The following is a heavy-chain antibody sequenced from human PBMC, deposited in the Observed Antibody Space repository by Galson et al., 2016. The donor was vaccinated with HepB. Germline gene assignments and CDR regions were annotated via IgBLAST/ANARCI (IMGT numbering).Heavy chain of an antibody. J-gene: IGHJ4*02. V-gene: IGHV5-51*03. CDR1: GYSFPIYW. Sequence: SGAEVKKPGESLKISCKASGYSFPIYWIGWVRQMPGKGLEWVGTLYPADSDARYSPSFQGQVTISADKSVSPAYLRWSSLKATDPAMYYFASHRDSGSYFWVDWGQGTLVTVSS. CDR2: LYPADSDA. CDR3: ASHRDSGSYFWVD. D-gene: IGHD1-26*01.